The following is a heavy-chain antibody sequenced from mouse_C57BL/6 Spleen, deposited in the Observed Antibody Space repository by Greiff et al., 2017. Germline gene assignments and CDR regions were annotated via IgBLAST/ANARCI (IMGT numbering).Heavy chain of an antibody. V-gene: IGHV1-26*01. CDR3: ARSSGSYYFDY. D-gene: IGHD2-2*01. CDR1: GYTFTDYY. Sequence: EVQLQQSGPELVKPGASVKISCKASGYTFTDYYMNWVKQSHGKSLEWIGDINPNNGGTSYNQKFKGKATLTVDKSSSTAYMELRSLTSEDSAVYYGARSSGSYYFDYWGQGTTLTVSS. J-gene: IGHJ2*01. CDR2: INPNNGGT.